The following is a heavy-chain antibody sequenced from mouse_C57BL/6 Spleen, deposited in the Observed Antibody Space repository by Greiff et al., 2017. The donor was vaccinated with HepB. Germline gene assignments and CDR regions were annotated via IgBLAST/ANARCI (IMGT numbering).Heavy chain of an antibody. V-gene: IGHV14-3*01. CDR3: ATGGGRDYYGNRYAMGY. Sequence: EVQLVESVAELVRPGASVKLSCTASGFNIKNTYMHWVKQRPEQGLEWIGRIDPANGNTKYAPKFQGKATITADTSSNTAYLQLSSLTSEDTAIYYCATGGGRDYYGNRYAMGYWGQGTSVTVSS. J-gene: IGHJ4*01. CDR2: IDPANGNT. D-gene: IGHD2-1*01. CDR1: GFNIKNTY.